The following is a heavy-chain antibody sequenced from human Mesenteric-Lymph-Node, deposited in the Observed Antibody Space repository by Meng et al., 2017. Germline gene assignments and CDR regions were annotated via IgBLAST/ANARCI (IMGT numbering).Heavy chain of an antibody. D-gene: IGHD3-10*01. V-gene: IGHV3-23*01. CDR1: GFTFSSYA. Sequence: GGSLRLSCAASGFTFSSYAMSWVRQAPGKGLDWVSAMSGSGGSTYYADSVKGRFTISRDNAKNSLYLQMNSLRAEDTAVYYCARDLHLWFGELLYPPFDYWGQGKLVNVAS. J-gene: IGHJ4*02. CDR2: MSGSGGST. CDR3: ARDLHLWFGELLYPPFDY.